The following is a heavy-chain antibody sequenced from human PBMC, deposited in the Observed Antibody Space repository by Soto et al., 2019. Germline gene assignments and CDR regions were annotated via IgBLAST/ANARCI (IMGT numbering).Heavy chain of an antibody. J-gene: IGHJ6*03. V-gene: IGHV4-34*01. D-gene: IGHD2-8*01. CDR1: GGSFSGYY. CDR2: INHSGST. Sequence: SETLSLTCAVYGGSFSGYYWSWIRQPPGKGLEWIGEINHSGSTNYNPSLKSRVTISVDTSKNQFSLKLSSVTAAVTAVYYCARGMVLSSPTDKVYYYYYMDVWGKGTTVTVSS. CDR3: ARGMVLSSPTDKVYYYYYMDV.